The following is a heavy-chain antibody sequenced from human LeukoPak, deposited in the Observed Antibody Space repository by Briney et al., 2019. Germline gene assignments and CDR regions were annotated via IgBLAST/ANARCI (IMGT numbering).Heavy chain of an antibody. D-gene: IGHD1-26*01. CDR1: GFTFNSYP. CDR2: LSSDGSQK. V-gene: IGHV3-30*04. Sequence: GGSLRLSCAASGFTFNSYPFHWIRQAPGKGLEWVAVLSSDGSQKFYSDSVKGRFTISRDNSKNTLYLLINSLRAEDTAVYYCARGGSYLSAFDIWGQGTMVTVSS. CDR3: ARGGSYLSAFDI. J-gene: IGHJ3*02.